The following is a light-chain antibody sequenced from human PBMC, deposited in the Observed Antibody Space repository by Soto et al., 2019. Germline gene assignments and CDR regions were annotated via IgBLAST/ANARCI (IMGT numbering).Light chain of an antibody. Sequence: QSALTQPASVSGSPGQSITISCTGTSSDVGGYNYVSWYQQHPGKAPKLMIYDVSNRPSGVSNRFSGSKSGNTASLTISGLQAEDEDDYYCSSYTSSSSLVFSGGTKLTVL. CDR2: DVS. CDR1: SSDVGGYNY. CDR3: SSYTSSSSLV. V-gene: IGLV2-14*01. J-gene: IGLJ3*02.